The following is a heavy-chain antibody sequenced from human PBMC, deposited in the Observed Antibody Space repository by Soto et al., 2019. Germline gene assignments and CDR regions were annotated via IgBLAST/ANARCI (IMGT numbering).Heavy chain of an antibody. CDR1: GFTFSSYV. CDR3: VQERYAQLWLEDYGLDI. D-gene: IGHD5-18*01. CDR2: ISYDGTDK. V-gene: IGHV3-30*18. Sequence: QVQLVASGGGVVQPGRSLRLSCAASGFTFSSYVIHWVRQAPGTRLEFVSLISYDGTDKYYADSVNGRFTISSDNSKNTLYLQMSRLRPEETAVYYCVQERYAQLWLEDYGLDIWGEGTTVTV. J-gene: IGHJ6*02.